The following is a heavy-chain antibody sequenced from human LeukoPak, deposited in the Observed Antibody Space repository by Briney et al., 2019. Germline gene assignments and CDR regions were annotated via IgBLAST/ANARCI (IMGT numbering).Heavy chain of an antibody. CDR3: ARRNGQDIVPTFRRRYYFDY. CDR2: INHSGST. V-gene: IGHV4-34*01. CDR1: GGSFSGYY. D-gene: IGHD5-12*01. Sequence: PSETLSLTCAVYGGSFSGYYWSWIRQPPGKGLEWIGEINHSGSTNYDPSLKSRVSISVDTSKNQFSLKLSSVTAADTAVHYCARRNGQDIVPTFRRRYYFDYWGQGTLVTVSS. J-gene: IGHJ4*02.